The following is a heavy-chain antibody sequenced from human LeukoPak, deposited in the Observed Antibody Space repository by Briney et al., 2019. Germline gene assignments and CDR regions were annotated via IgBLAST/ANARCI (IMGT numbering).Heavy chain of an antibody. J-gene: IGHJ5*02. CDR3: ARSLKPPYYDILTGLNWFDP. V-gene: IGHV4-34*01. Sequence: SETLSLTCAVYGGSFSGYYWSWIRQPPGKGLEWIGEINHSGSTNYNPSLKSRVTISVDTSKNQFSLKLSSVTAADTAVYYCARSLKPPYYDILTGLNWFDPWGQGTLVTVSS. D-gene: IGHD3-9*01. CDR1: GGSFSGYY. CDR2: INHSGST.